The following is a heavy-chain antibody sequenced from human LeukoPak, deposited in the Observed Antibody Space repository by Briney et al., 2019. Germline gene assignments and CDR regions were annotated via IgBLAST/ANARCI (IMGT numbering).Heavy chain of an antibody. CDR1: GFTFSNYA. CDR3: AKEATSIAAAEDY. CDR2: ISGGGAST. D-gene: IGHD6-13*01. V-gene: IGHV3-23*01. J-gene: IGHJ4*02. Sequence: GGSLRLSCAASGFTFSNYAMSWVRQAPGEGLEWVSGISGGGASTYYADSVKGRFTISRDNSKNTLYLQMNSLRAEDTAVYYCAKEATSIAAAEDYWGQGTLVTVSS.